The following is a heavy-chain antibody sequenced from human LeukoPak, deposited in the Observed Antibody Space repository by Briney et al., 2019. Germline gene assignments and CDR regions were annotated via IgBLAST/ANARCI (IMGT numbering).Heavy chain of an antibody. D-gene: IGHD4-11*01. CDR1: GGSFSGYH. V-gene: IGHV4-34*01. CDR3: ARDYSNYAYYYYGMDV. CDR2: VNHSGST. J-gene: IGHJ6*02. Sequence: SETLSLTCAVYGGSFSGYHWSWIRQPPGKGLEWIGEVNHSGSTNYNPSLKSRVTISVDTSKNQFSLKLSSVTAADTAVYYCARDYSNYAYYYYGMDVWGQGTTVTVSS.